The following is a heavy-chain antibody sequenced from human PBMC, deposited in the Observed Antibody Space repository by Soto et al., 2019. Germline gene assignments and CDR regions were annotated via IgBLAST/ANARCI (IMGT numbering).Heavy chain of an antibody. Sequence: EVQLVESGGGLVKPGGSLRLSCAASGFTFSSYSMNWVRQAPGKGLEWVSSISSSGSYIYYADSVKGRFTISRDNAKNSLYLQMNSLRAEDTAVHYCARDRSGNYLFDYWGQGTLVTVSS. CDR3: ARDRSGNYLFDY. J-gene: IGHJ4*02. V-gene: IGHV3-21*02. D-gene: IGHD1-26*01. CDR2: ISSSGSYI. CDR1: GFTFSSYS.